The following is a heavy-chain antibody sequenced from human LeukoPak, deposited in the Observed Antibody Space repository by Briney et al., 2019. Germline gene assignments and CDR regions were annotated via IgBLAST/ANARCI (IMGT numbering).Heavy chain of an antibody. Sequence: GASVKVSCKASGYTFTSYDINWVRQATGQGLEWMGWMNPNSGNTGYAQKFQGRVTITRNTSISTAYMELSSLRSEDTAVYYCARGSYDSSDFEYFQHWGQGTLVTVSS. CDR1: GYTFTSYD. CDR2: MNPNSGNT. J-gene: IGHJ1*01. D-gene: IGHD3-22*01. V-gene: IGHV1-8*03. CDR3: ARGSYDSSDFEYFQH.